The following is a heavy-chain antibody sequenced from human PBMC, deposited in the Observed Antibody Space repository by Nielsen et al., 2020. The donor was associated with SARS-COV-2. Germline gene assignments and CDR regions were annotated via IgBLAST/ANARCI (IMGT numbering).Heavy chain of an antibody. J-gene: IGHJ6*02. Sequence: ASLKVSCKASGYPFPIYYMHCVRQAPGQGLEWMRIINTSDGSTTYAQKFQGRVTMTRDTYTRTVYMELRSLRSEDTAVYYCARDETVTMYYYFYYGMDVWGQGTTVTVSS. D-gene: IGHD4-17*01. CDR1: GYPFPIYY. V-gene: IGHV1-46*01. CDR3: ARDETVTMYYYFYYGMDV. CDR2: INTSDGST.